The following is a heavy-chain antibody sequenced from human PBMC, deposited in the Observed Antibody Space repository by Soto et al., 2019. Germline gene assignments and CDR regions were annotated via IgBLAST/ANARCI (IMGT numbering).Heavy chain of an antibody. CDR3: ARGRIAARRDYYFDY. Sequence: SETLSLTCAVYGGSFSGYYWSWIRQPPGKGLEWIGEINHSGSTNYNPSLKSRVTISVDTSKNQFSLKLSSVTAADTAVYYCARGRIAARRDYYFDYWGQGTLVTVSS. D-gene: IGHD6-6*01. CDR2: INHSGST. V-gene: IGHV4-34*01. CDR1: GGSFSGYY. J-gene: IGHJ4*02.